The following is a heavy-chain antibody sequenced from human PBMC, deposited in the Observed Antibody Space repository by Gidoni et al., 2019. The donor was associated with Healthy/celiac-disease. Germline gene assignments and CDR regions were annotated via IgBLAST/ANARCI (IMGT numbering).Heavy chain of an antibody. Sequence: EVQLVESGGGLVKPGGSLRLSCSASGFTFVNALLRWVRLVPGKGLEWVGRIKSKTDGGTTDYAAPVKGRFTISRDDSKNTLYLQMNSLKTEDTAVYYCTTDPRGVVLMVYAPGPSDAFDIWGQGTMVTVSS. D-gene: IGHD2-8*01. CDR1: GFTFVNAL. CDR3: TTDPRGVVLMVYAPGPSDAFDI. V-gene: IGHV3-15*01. CDR2: IKSKTDGGTT. J-gene: IGHJ3*02.